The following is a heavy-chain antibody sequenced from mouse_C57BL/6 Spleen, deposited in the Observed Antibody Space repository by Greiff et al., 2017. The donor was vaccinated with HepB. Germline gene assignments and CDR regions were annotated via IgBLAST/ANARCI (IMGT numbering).Heavy chain of an antibody. V-gene: IGHV1-80*01. Sequence: VQLQQSGAELVKPGASVKISCKASGYAFSSYWMNWVKQRPGKGLEWIGQIYPGDGDTNYNGKFKGKATLTADKSSSTAYMQLSSLTSEDSAVYFCARKSYYYGSSHFDYWGQGTLSQSPQ. CDR1: GYAFSSYW. D-gene: IGHD1-1*01. J-gene: IGHJ2*01. CDR2: IYPGDGDT. CDR3: ARKSYYYGSSHFDY.